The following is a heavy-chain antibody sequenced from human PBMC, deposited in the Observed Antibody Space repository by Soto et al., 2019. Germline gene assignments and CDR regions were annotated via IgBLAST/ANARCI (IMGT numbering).Heavy chain of an antibody. CDR2: IYYSGST. V-gene: IGHV4-59*08. D-gene: IGHD3-3*01. CDR1: GGSISSYY. CDR3: ARRGDADTLRFLEWLSPFDP. Sequence: SETLSLTCTVSGGSISSYYWSWIRQPPGKGLEWIGYIYYSGSTNYNPSLKSRVTISVDTSKNQFSLKLSSVTAADTAVYYCARRGDADTLRFLEWLSPFDPWGQGTLVTVSS. J-gene: IGHJ5*02.